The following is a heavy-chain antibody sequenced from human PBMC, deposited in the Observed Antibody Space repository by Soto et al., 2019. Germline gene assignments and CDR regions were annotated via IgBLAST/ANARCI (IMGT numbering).Heavy chain of an antibody. J-gene: IGHJ6*02. D-gene: IGHD1-1*01. Sequence: PGGSLRLSCAASGFTFSSYAMHWVRQAPGKGLEWVAVISYDGSNKYYADSVKGRFTISRDNSKNTLYLQMNSLRAEDTAVYYCARDVQNGQTALYYCYGMDVWGQGTTVTVSS. CDR3: ARDVQNGQTALYYCYGMDV. CDR1: GFTFSSYA. V-gene: IGHV3-30-3*01. CDR2: ISYDGSNK.